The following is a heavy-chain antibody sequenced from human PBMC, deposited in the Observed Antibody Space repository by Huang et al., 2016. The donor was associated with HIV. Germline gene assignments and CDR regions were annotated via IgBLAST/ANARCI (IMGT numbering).Heavy chain of an antibody. J-gene: IGHJ3*01. V-gene: IGHV4-59*11. CDR1: GGAITSHY. D-gene: IGHD3-10*02. CDR3: ARDAAYVRGPARPPRDSSDA. Sequence: QVQLQESGPGLVKPSETLSLICSVSGGAITSHYWSWIRQSPGKGLEWIGYIHESGRKKYNPPLKSRVTMSVDPSKNQFSLRLTSVTAADTAVYFCARDAAYVRGPARPPRDSSDAWGRGTVVTVSS. CDR2: IHESGRK.